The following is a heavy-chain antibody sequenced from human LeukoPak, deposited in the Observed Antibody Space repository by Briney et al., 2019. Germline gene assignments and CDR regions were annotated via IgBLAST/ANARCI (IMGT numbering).Heavy chain of an antibody. V-gene: IGHV3-7*03. D-gene: IGHD2-15*01. CDR2: IKQDESEK. J-gene: IGHJ4*02. Sequence: PGGSLRLSCAASGFTFSSYWMSWVRQAPGKGLEWVANIKQDESEKYYVDSVKGRFTISRDNSKSTLYLQMNSLRAEDTAVYYCAKDPTGWYDYWGQGTLVTVSS. CDR3: AKDPTGWYDY. CDR1: GFTFSSYW.